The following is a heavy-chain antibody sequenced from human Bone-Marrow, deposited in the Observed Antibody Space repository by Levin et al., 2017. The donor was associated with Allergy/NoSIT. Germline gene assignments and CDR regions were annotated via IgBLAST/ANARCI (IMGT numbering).Heavy chain of an antibody. D-gene: IGHD2-2*01. J-gene: IGHJ3*02. CDR3: ARGQHRHIGYCSSTSCYVWSRAFDI. Sequence: NSSETLSLTCAVYGGSFSGYYWSWIRQPPGKGLEWIGEINHSGSTNYNPSLKSRVTISVDTSKNQFSLKLSSVTAADTAVYYCARGQHRHIGYCSSTSCYVWSRAFDIWGQGTMVTVSS. CDR1: GGSFSGYY. V-gene: IGHV4-34*01. CDR2: INHSGST.